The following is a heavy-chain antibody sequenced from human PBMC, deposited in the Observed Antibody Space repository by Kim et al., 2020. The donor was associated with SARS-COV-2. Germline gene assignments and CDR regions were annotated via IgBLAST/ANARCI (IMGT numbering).Heavy chain of an antibody. D-gene: IGHD6-13*01. CDR2: IYSGGSST. Sequence: GGSLRLSCAASGFTFSSYAMSWVRQAPGKGLEWVSVIYSGGSSTYYADSVKGRFTISRDNSKNTLYLQMNSLRAEDTAVYYCAKVGGGYSSSWYQYYFDYWGQGTLVTVSS. CDR3: AKVGGGYSSSWYQYYFDY. J-gene: IGHJ4*02. V-gene: IGHV3-23*03. CDR1: GFTFSSYA.